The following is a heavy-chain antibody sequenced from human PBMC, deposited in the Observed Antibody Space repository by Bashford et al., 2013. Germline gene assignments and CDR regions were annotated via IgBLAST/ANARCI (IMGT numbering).Heavy chain of an antibody. J-gene: IGHJ4*02. CDR1: GFTFSSYW. CDR2: MNTDGSST. CDR3: CNGLGTTGY. D-gene: IGHD1-1*01. V-gene: IGHV3-74*01. Sequence: GGSLRLSCAASGFTFSSYWMYWVRQAPGKGLVWISRMNTDGSSTLYADSVKGRFTISRDNAKNTLFLQMNSLRAEDTAVYYCCNGLGTTGYWGQGTLVTVSS.